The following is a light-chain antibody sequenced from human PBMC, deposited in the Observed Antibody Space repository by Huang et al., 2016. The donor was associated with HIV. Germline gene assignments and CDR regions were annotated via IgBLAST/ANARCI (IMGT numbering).Light chain of an antibody. CDR1: QNIYSY. CDR2: DTS. J-gene: IGKJ4*01. V-gene: IGKV3-11*01. Sequence: EIVLTQSPATLSLSPGERATLSCRASQNIYSYLAWYQQKPGQAPRLLIYDTSNRATSIPARFSGSGSGTDFTLTISSLAPEDFAVYYCQQRTNWPPLTFGGGTKVEIK. CDR3: QQRTNWPPLT.